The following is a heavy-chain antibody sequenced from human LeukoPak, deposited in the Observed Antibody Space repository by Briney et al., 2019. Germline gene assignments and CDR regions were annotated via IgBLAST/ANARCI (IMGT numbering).Heavy chain of an antibody. V-gene: IGHV3-23*01. CDR3: TTDNLNYDFWSGYYMLWIY. CDR2: ISGSGGST. D-gene: IGHD3-3*01. J-gene: IGHJ4*02. CDR1: GFTFSSYA. Sequence: GGSLRLSCAASGFTFSSYAMSWVRQAPGKGLEWVSVISGSGGSTHCADSVKGRFTISRDNSKNTLYLQMSSLKTEDTAVYYCTTDNLNYDFWSGYYMLWIYWGQGTLVTVSS.